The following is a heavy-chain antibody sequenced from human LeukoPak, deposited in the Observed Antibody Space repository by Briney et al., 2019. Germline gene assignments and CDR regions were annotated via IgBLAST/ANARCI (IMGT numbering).Heavy chain of an antibody. J-gene: IGHJ4*02. Sequence: GGSLRLSCAASGFTFSSYAMTWVRQAPGKGLEWVSVISGSGGTTYYADSVKGRFTISRDNSKNTLYLQMNSLRAEDTAIYYCAKDGAPQQLVIYWGQGTLVTVSS. V-gene: IGHV3-23*01. CDR3: AKDGAPQQLVIY. D-gene: IGHD6-13*01. CDR1: GFTFSSYA. CDR2: ISGSGGTT.